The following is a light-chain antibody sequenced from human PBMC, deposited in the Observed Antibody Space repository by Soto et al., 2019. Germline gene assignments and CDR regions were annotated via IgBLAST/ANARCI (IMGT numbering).Light chain of an antibody. CDR2: GAS. CDR3: PQFGNSPLT. J-gene: IGKJ4*01. Sequence: EIVLTQSPGTLSLSPGERATLSCRASQSVGSNYLAWYQQKPGQAPRLLIYGASSRDTGIPDRFSCRGSGTDLTRTISRLEPEDFAVEDWPQFGNSPLTCGGGTKVELK. CDR1: QSVGSNY. V-gene: IGKV3-20*01.